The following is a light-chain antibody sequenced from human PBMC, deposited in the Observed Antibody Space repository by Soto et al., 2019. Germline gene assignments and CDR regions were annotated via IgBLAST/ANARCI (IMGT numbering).Light chain of an antibody. CDR3: QHYGRSPS. Sequence: EIVLTQSPGTLSLSPGERATLSCRASQSVGSAYVGWYQQKPGQAPRLLIFGASRGATGIPGRFSGSGSGTNFTLTINKVEPEDSAVYYCQHYGRSPSFGRGTKVDIK. CDR1: QSVGSAY. CDR2: GAS. J-gene: IGKJ1*01. V-gene: IGKV3-20*01.